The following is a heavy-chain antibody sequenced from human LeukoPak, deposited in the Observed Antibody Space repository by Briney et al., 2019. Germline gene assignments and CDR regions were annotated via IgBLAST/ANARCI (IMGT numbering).Heavy chain of an antibody. V-gene: IGHV1-69*13. D-gene: IGHD1-26*01. CDR2: IIPIFGTA. J-gene: IGHJ3*02. CDR1: VGTFSSYA. CDR3: ASWELHHDAFDI. Sequence: SVKVSCKASVGTFSSYATSWVRQAPGQGLEWMGGIIPIFGTANYAQKFQGRVTITADESTSTAYMELSSLRSEDTAVYYCASWELHHDAFDIWGQGTMVTVSS.